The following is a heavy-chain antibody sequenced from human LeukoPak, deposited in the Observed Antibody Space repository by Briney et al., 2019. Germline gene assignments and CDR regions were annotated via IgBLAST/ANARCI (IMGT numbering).Heavy chain of an antibody. V-gene: IGHV3-23*01. J-gene: IGHJ5*02. CDR3: AKDRRRVVVVVAATADDH. CDR2: ISGSGGST. CDR1: GITFRSYA. D-gene: IGHD2-15*01. Sequence: GGPLRLSCAASGITFRSYAMSWVRQAPGKGLEWVSAISGSGGSTYYADSVKGRFTISRDNSKNTLYLQMNSLRAEDTAVYYCAKDRRRVVVVVAATADDHWGQGTLVTVSS.